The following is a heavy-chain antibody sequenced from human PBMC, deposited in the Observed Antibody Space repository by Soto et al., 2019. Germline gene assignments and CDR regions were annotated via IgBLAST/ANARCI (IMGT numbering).Heavy chain of an antibody. V-gene: IGHV4-34*01. CDR3: ARYNDVDTAMVTSLTFDY. CDR1: GWSFSGYY. CDR2: INHSGST. J-gene: IGHJ4*02. Sequence: SETLSLTCAVYGWSFSGYYWSWIRQPPGKGLEWIGEINHSGSTNYNPSLKSRVTISVDTSKNQFSLKLSSVTAADTAVYYCARYNDVDTAMVTSLTFDYWGQGTLVTVSS. D-gene: IGHD5-18*01.